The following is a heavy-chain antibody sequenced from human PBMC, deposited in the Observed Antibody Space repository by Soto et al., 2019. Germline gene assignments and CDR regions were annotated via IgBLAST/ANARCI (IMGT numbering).Heavy chain of an antibody. Sequence: SVKVSCKASGGTFSSYAISWVRQAPGQGLEWMGGIIPIFGTANYAQKFQGRVTITADESTSTAYMELSSLRSEDTAVYYCARDSVGAKSAGPHSGMDVWGQGTTVTVSS. CDR3: ARDSVGAKSAGPHSGMDV. CDR1: GGTFSSYA. D-gene: IGHD1-26*01. J-gene: IGHJ6*02. V-gene: IGHV1-69*13. CDR2: IIPIFGTA.